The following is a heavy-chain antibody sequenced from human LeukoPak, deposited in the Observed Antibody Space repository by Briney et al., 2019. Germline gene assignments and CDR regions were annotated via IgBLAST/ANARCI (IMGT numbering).Heavy chain of an antibody. CDR2: IIVGSGLT. Sequence: SVKVSCKSSGFTFSASAVQWVRQARGQPLEWIGWIIVGSGLTNYAQNLQGRLTISRDTSTNTAYVELSSLTSDDTAVYYCAAERYGGLTDCCNFEIWGQGTMVTVSS. D-gene: IGHD4-23*01. V-gene: IGHV1-58*01. CDR3: AAERYGGLTDCCNFEI. CDR1: GFTFSASA. J-gene: IGHJ3*01.